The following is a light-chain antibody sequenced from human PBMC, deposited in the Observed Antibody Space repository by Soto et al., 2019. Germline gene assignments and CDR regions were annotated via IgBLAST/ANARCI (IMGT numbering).Light chain of an antibody. V-gene: IGLV1-47*01. CDR2: RND. CDR1: NSRSGSNY. CDR3: AKWDDSLRVYV. J-gene: IGLJ1*01. Sequence: QAVLPQPPSASGTPGQRVTISCSTTNSRSGSNYVYWYQQLPGAAPKLLIYRNDQRPSGVHDRFSASKSGTSASLAISGLRSEDEADYFCAKWDDSLRVYVFGSGTKLTVL.